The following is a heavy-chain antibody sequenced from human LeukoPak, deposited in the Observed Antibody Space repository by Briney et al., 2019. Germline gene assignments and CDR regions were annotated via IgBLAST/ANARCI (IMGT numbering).Heavy chain of an antibody. Sequence: AGGSLRLSCAASGFTFSSYWMHWVRQAPGKGLEWVSAISGSDSRTYYADSVKGRFTISRDNSKNTLYLQMNSLRAEDTAVYYCARDFSSGWPLKGGFDIWGQGTKVTVSS. V-gene: IGHV3-23*01. CDR3: ARDFSSGWPLKGGFDI. J-gene: IGHJ3*02. CDR1: GFTFSSYW. D-gene: IGHD6-19*01. CDR2: ISGSDSRT.